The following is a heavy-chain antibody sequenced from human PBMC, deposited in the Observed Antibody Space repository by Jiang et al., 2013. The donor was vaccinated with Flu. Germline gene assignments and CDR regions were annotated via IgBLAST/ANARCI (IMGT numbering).Heavy chain of an antibody. CDR2: ISAYNGNT. Sequence: GAEVKKPGASVKVSCKASGYTFTSYGISWVRQAPGQGLEWMGWISAYNGNTNYAQKLQGRVTMTTDTSTSTAYMELRSLRSDDTAVYYCARSGELRYFDWSPNTFDYWGQGTLVTVSS. J-gene: IGHJ4*02. CDR3: ARSGELRYFDWSPNTFDY. CDR1: GYTFTSYG. V-gene: IGHV1-18*04. D-gene: IGHD3-9*01.